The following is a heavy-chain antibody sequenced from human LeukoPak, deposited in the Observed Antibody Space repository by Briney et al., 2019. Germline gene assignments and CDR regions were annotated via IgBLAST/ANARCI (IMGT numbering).Heavy chain of an antibody. D-gene: IGHD4-17*01. Sequence: SETLSLTCTVSGDSISSYYWSWIRQPPGKGLEWIGEINHSGSTNYNPSLKSRVTISVDTSKNQFSLKLSSVTAADTAVYYCARESVYSMDVWGKGTTVTISS. CDR3: ARESVYSMDV. J-gene: IGHJ6*03. CDR1: GDSISSYY. V-gene: IGHV4-34*01. CDR2: INHSGST.